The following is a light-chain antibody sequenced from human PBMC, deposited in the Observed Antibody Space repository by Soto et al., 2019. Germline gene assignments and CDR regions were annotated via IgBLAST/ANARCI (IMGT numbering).Light chain of an antibody. CDR2: DAS. CDR1: QSISSW. J-gene: IGKJ2*01. Sequence: DIQMTQSPSTLSASVGDRVTITCRASQSISSWLAWYQQKPGKAPKLLIYDASSLESGVTSRFSGSGSGTEFPLTISRLQPDDFATYYCQQYNSYPYTFGQGTKLEIK. CDR3: QQYNSYPYT. V-gene: IGKV1-5*01.